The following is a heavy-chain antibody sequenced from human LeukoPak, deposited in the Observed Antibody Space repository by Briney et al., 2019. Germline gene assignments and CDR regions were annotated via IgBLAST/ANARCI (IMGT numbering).Heavy chain of an antibody. J-gene: IGHJ5*02. V-gene: IGHV3-30*03. CDR1: GFTVSSNY. Sequence: GGSLRLSCAASGFTVSSNYMSWVRQAPGKGLEWVAVISYDGSNKYYADSVKGRFTISRDNSKNTLYLQMNSLRAEDTAVYYCARDASYYGSGSSLGPLDPWGQGTLVTVSS. D-gene: IGHD3-10*01. CDR3: ARDASYYGSGSSLGPLDP. CDR2: ISYDGSNK.